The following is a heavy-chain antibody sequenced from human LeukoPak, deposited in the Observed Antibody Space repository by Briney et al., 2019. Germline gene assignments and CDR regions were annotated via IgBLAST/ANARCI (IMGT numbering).Heavy chain of an antibody. CDR3: ARVDSYDRWGHFDP. CDR1: GGSIHSRSHL. J-gene: IGHJ5*02. D-gene: IGHD3-22*01. V-gene: IGHV4-39*07. CDR2: IEDSGST. Sequence: SETLSLTCSVSGGSIHSRSHLWGWIRQPPGKGLEWIGSIEDSGSTYYNPSLKSRVTTSIYTSKNQFSLELTSVTAADTAAYYCARVDSYDRWGHFDPWGQGTLVIVSS.